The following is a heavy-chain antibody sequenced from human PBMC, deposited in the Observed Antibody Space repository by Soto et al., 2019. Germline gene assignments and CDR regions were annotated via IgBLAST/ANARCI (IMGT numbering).Heavy chain of an antibody. CDR2: ISAYNGNT. Sequence: ASVKVSCKASGYTFTSYGISWVRQAPGQGLEWMGWISAYNGNTNYAQKLQGRVTMTTDTSTSTAYMELRSLRSDDTAVYYCAREFPITIFGVVTNYYYYYGMDVRGQGTTVTVSS. CDR3: AREFPITIFGVVTNYYYYYGMDV. J-gene: IGHJ6*02. V-gene: IGHV1-18*01. D-gene: IGHD3-3*01. CDR1: GYTFTSYG.